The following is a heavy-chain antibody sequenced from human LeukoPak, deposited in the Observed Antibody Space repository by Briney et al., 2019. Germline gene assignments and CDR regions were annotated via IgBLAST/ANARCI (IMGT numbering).Heavy chain of an antibody. CDR1: GYSISSGYY. J-gene: IGHJ4*02. CDR2: IYHSGST. CDR3: ARSYSSGCFYY. D-gene: IGHD6-19*01. V-gene: IGHV4-38-2*02. Sequence: SETLSLTCTVSGYSISSGYYWGWIRQPPGKGLEWIGSIYHSGSTYYNPSLKSRVTISVDTSKNRFSLKLSSVTAADTAVYYCARSYSSGCFYYWGQGTLVTVSS.